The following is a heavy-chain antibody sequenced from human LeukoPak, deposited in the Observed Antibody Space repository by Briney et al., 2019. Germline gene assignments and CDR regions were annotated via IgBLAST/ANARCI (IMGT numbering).Heavy chain of an antibody. CDR3: ARDAPGNCSGGRCYSVS. CDR1: GGTFSSYA. D-gene: IGHD2-15*01. Sequence: ASVKVSCKASGGTFSSYAISWVRQAPGQGLEWMGWINTYNANTNYAQKVQDRITLTRDTSTSTAFMELRSLRSDDTAVYYCARDAPGNCSGGRCYSVSWGQGTLVTVSS. J-gene: IGHJ4*02. CDR2: INTYNANT. V-gene: IGHV1-18*01.